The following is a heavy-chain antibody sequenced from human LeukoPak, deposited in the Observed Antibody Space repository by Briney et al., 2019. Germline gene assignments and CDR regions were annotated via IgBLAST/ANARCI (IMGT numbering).Heavy chain of an antibody. V-gene: IGHV3-9*03. Sequence: GRSLRLSCAASGFTFDDYAMHWVRQAPGKGLEWVSGISWNSGSIGYADSVKGRFTISRDSAKNSLHLQMNSLRAEDMALYYCARESTGFDCWGQGTLVTVSS. CDR3: ARESTGFDC. J-gene: IGHJ4*02. D-gene: IGHD3-10*01. CDR2: ISWNSGSI. CDR1: GFTFDDYA.